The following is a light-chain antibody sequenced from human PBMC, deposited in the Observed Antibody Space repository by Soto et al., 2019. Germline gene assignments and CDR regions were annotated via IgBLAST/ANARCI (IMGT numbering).Light chain of an antibody. J-gene: IGLJ3*02. CDR1: SSNIGSNT. CDR3: AAWDDRLNGWV. V-gene: IGLV1-44*01. CDR2: NND. Sequence: QSVLTHPPSASGSPGQRVTISCSGRSSNIGSNTVNWYHQVPGTAPKLLIYNNDQRPSGVPDRFSGSKSGTSASLAISGLQSEDEGDYYCAAWDDRLNGWVLGGGTKLTVL.